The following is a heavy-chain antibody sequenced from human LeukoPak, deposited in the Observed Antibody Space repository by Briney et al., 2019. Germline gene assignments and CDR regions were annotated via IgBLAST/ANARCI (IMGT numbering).Heavy chain of an antibody. V-gene: IGHV4-59*01. D-gene: IGHD4-17*01. CDR1: GGSISSYY. J-gene: IGHJ4*02. CDR3: ARYKMDYGDYYYFDY. Sequence: SETLSLTCTVSGGSISSYYWSWNRQPPGKGLEWIGYIYYSGSTNYNPSLKSRVTISVDTSRNQFSLKLSSVTAADTAVYYCARYKMDYGDYYYFDYWGQGTLVTVSS. CDR2: IYYSGST.